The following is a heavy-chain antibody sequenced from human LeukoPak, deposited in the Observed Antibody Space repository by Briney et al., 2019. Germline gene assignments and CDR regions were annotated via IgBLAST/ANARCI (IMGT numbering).Heavy chain of an antibody. CDR2: ISAYNGNT. CDR3: ARLLLNIPPPDVFNF. J-gene: IGHJ3*01. V-gene: IGHV1-18*01. CDR1: GYTFTSYG. Sequence: ASVKVSCKASGYTFTSYGISWVRQAPGQGLEWMGWISAYNGNTNYAQKLQGRVTMTTDTSTSTAYMELRSLRSDDTAVYYCARLLLNIPPPDVFNFGGKGKRVTVFS.